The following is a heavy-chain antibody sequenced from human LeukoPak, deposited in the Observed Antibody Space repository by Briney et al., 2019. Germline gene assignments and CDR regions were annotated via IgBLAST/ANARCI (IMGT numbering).Heavy chain of an antibody. V-gene: IGHV3-23*01. CDR1: GFTLSSSA. D-gene: IGHD1-26*01. CDR2: ISGSGSSDT. Sequence: GGSLRLSCAASGFTLSSSAMNWVRQAPGKGPEWVSVISGSGSSDTYYADSVRGRFTISRDNSKNTLYLQMNSLRAENTAIYYCAKGPTRGYWGQGTLVTVSS. J-gene: IGHJ4*02. CDR3: AKGPTRGY.